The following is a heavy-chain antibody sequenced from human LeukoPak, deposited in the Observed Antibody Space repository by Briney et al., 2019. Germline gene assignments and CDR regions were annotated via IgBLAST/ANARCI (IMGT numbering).Heavy chain of an antibody. D-gene: IGHD1-7*01. V-gene: IGHV3-7*01. J-gene: IGHJ6*03. Sequence: PGGSLRLSCAASGFTFSSYWMSWVRQAPGKGLEWVANIKQDGSEKYYVDSVKGRFTISRDNAKNSLYLQMNSLRAEDTAVYYCAGASGNWNCPNYMGLWGKGTTVTVSS. CDR3: AGASGNWNCPNYMGL. CDR2: IKQDGSEK. CDR1: GFTFSSYW.